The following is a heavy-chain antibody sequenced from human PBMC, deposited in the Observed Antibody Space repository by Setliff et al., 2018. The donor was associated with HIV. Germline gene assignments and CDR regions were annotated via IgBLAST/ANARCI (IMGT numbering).Heavy chain of an antibody. V-gene: IGHV1-46*01. J-gene: IGHJ4*02. CDR1: GYTFTSYY. CDR2: INPSGGNT. CDR3: TTTYVRDDYNFDF. D-gene: IGHD4-4*01. Sequence: ASVKVSCKASGYTFTSYYLNWVRQAPGQGLEWMGIINPSGGNTKYAQKFQGRVTMTRDTSTSTVYMELSSLRSEDTAVYYCTTTYVRDDYNFDFWGQGSLVTV.